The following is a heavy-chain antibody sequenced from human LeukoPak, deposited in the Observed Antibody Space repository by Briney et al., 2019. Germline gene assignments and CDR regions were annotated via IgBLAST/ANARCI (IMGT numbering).Heavy chain of an antibody. D-gene: IGHD6-19*01. V-gene: IGHV3-7*01. Sequence: GGSLRLSCAASGFSISTFWMSWVRQAPGKGLEWVANIKQDGTEKYYVDSVRGRFTISRDNAENSLYLQMNSLRAEDTAVYYCARDSSGWSDYWGQGTLVTVSS. CDR1: GFSISTFW. J-gene: IGHJ4*02. CDR3: ARDSSGWSDY. CDR2: IKQDGTEK.